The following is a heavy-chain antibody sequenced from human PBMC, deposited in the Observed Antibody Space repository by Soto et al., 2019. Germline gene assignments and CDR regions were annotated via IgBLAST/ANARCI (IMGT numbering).Heavy chain of an antibody. J-gene: IGHJ4*02. Sequence: EVHLLESGGSLVQPGGSLRLSCAASGFSFSTYAMSWVRQAPGKGLEWVLSISHSGGSTYYAGSVKGRFTISRDNSKNTLYLQMNSLRAEDTAVDYCAKLTDFLTGADLYFDYRGQGTLVTVSS. V-gene: IGHV3-23*01. CDR1: GFSFSTYA. CDR2: ISHSGGST. D-gene: IGHD3-9*01. CDR3: AKLTDFLTGADLYFDY.